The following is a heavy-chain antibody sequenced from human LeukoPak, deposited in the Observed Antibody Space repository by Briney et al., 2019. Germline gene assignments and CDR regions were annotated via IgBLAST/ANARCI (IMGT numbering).Heavy chain of an antibody. J-gene: IGHJ4*02. CDR1: GFTFSSYE. Sequence: GGSLRLSCAASGFTFSSYEMNWVRQAPGKGLEWVSYISSSGSTIYYADSVKGRFTISRDKAKNSLYLQMNSLRAEDTAVYYCARAKRDGYNSFDYWGQGTLVTVSS. CDR3: ARAKRDGYNSFDY. CDR2: ISSSGSTI. D-gene: IGHD5-24*01. V-gene: IGHV3-48*03.